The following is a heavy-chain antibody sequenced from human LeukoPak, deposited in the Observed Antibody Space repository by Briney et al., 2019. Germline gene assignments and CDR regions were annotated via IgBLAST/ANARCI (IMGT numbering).Heavy chain of an antibody. CDR1: GFTFRNYW. V-gene: IGHV3-7*01. J-gene: IGHJ4*02. CDR3: ARDGGLHTNFDY. CDR2: TKPDGSAE. D-gene: IGHD2-15*01. Sequence: PGGSLRLSCAASGFTFRNYWMGWVRQAPGKGLEWVANTKPDGSAEYYADSVRGRFTASRDNANNLLYLQMNRLRAEDTAVYYCARDGGLHTNFDYWGQGTLLTVSP.